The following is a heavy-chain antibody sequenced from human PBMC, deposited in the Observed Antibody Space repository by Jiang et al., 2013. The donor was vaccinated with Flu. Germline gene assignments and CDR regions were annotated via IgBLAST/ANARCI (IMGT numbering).Heavy chain of an antibody. CDR3: AREYYHDGAGYYEARFDP. D-gene: IGHD3-22*01. CDR2: INTNTGNP. CDR1: GYTFSTYS. Sequence: QSGSELKKPGASVKVSCKASGYTFSTYSINWVRQAPGQGLEWMGWINTNTGNPLYAQGFKGRFLFSLDTSVNTAYLHINSLKAEDTAVYFCAREYYHDGAGYYEARFDPWGQGTPVTVSS. V-gene: IGHV7-4-1*02. J-gene: IGHJ5*02.